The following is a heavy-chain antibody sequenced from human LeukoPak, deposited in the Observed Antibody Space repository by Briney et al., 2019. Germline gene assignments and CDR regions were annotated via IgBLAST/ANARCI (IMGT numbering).Heavy chain of an antibody. CDR3: VRDHAWGFDY. Sequence: GGSLRLSCAASGLIFNNSVMYWVRQAPGKGLEYVAAINNDGGDTFYANSVKGRFTISRDNAKNSLYLQMNSLRAEDTAVYYCVRDHAWGFDYWGQGTLVTVSS. CDR2: INNDGGDT. D-gene: IGHD7-27*01. J-gene: IGHJ4*02. CDR1: GLIFNNSV. V-gene: IGHV3-64*01.